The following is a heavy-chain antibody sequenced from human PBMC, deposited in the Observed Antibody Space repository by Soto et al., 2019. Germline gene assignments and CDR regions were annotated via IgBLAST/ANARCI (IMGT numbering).Heavy chain of an antibody. V-gene: IGHV4-4*02. D-gene: IGHD3-3*01. Sequence: QVRLLESGPGLVKPSGTLSLTCAVSRASITDAKWWSWVRQAPGKGLEWIGEIYHTGSTSYNPSLTSRVTISVDKSNNQFLLKLRPVTAADTAVYYCATYDFWSGLFDYWGQGILVTVSP. CDR1: RASITDAKW. CDR3: ATYDFWSGLFDY. CDR2: IYHTGST. J-gene: IGHJ4*02.